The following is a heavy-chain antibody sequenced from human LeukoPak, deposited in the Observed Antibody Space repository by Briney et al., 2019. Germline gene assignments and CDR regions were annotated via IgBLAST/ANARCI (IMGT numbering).Heavy chain of an antibody. CDR2: IYGHDGGT. CDR1: GYTFTGHY. CDR3: VRDFDWGPDY. D-gene: IGHD3-9*01. J-gene: IGHJ4*02. Sequence: ASVNLSCKASGYTFTGHYLHWVRQAPGQGLERMGWIYGHDGGTNFAQKFQDRVTMTRDTSITTAYMELTSLTPDDTAVYYCVRDFDWGPDYWGQGALVTVSS. V-gene: IGHV1-2*02.